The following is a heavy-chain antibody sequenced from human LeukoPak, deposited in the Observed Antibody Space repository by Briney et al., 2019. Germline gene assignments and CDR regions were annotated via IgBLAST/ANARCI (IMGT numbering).Heavy chain of an antibody. J-gene: IGHJ4*02. CDR3: ARDFKVVTATSLFDY. D-gene: IGHD2-21*02. V-gene: IGHV3-30-3*01. CDR1: GFTFSSYA. CDR2: ISYDGSNK. Sequence: GRSLRLSCAASGFTFSSYAMHWVRQAPGKGLEWVAVISYDGSNKYYADSVKGRFTISRGNSKNTLYLQMNSLRAEDTAVYYCARDFKVVTATSLFDYWGQGTLVTVSS.